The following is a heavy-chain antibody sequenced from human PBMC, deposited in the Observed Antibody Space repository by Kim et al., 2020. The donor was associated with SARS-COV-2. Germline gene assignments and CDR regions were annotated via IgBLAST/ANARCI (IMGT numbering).Heavy chain of an antibody. CDR3: ASAFGCSSTSCYIAY. D-gene: IGHD2-2*02. CDR2: INHSGST. V-gene: IGHV4-34*01. CDR1: GGSFSGYY. J-gene: IGHJ4*02. Sequence: SETLSLTCAVYGGSFSGYYWSWIRQPPGKGLEWIGEINHSGSTNYNPSLKSRVTISVDTSKNQFSLKLSSVTAADTAVYYCASAFGCSSTSCYIAYWGQGTLVTVSS.